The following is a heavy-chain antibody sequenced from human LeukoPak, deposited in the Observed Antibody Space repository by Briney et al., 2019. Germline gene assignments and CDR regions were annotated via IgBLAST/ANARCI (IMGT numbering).Heavy chain of an antibody. V-gene: IGHV4-34*01. CDR2: INHSGST. CDR3: ARGSYDFWSGYLDYYYYMDV. D-gene: IGHD3-3*01. CDR1: GGSFSGYY. J-gene: IGHJ6*03. Sequence: SETLSLTCAVYGGSFSGYYWSWIRQPPGKGLEWIGEINHSGSTNYNPSLKSRVTISVDTSKNQFSLKLSSVTAADTAVYYCARGSYDFWSGYLDYYYYMDVWGEGTTVTVSS.